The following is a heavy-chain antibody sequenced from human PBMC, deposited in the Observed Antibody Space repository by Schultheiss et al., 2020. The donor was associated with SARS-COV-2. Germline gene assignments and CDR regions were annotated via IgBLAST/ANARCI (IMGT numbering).Heavy chain of an antibody. V-gene: IGHV3-7*01. CDR3: AILTGSDREYYFDY. CDR2: IKQDGSEK. CDR1: GFTFSSYW. J-gene: IGHJ4*02. Sequence: GGSLRLSCAASGFTFSSYWMSWVRQAPGKGLEWVANIKQDGSEKYYVDSVKGRFTISRDNAKNSLYLQMNSLRAEDTAVYYCAILTGSDREYYFDYWGQGTLVTVSS. D-gene: IGHD1-26*01.